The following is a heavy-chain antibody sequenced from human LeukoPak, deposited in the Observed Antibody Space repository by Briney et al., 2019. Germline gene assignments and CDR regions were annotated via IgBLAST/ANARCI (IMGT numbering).Heavy chain of an antibody. J-gene: IGHJ4*02. V-gene: IGHV4-34*01. CDR2: INHSGTT. Sequence: SETLSLTCAVYGASFSGYYWSWIRQPPGEGLEWIGEINHSGTTNYNPSLKSRVTISVDTSKKHFSMTLSSVTAADTAVYYCYGSGSNFDYWGQGTLVTVSS. D-gene: IGHD3-10*01. CDR3: YGSGSNFDY. CDR1: GASFSGYY.